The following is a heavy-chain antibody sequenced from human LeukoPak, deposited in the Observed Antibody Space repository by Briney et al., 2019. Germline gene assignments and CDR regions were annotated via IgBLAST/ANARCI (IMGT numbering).Heavy chain of an antibody. CDR3: ARDHYSSSWYKRDGGYYYYGMDV. V-gene: IGHV1-2*04. Sequence: ASVKVSCKASGYTFTGYYMHWVRQAPGQGLEWMGWINPNSGGTNYAQKFQGWVTMTRDASISTAYMELSRLRSDDTAVYYCARDHYSSSWYKRDGGYYYYGMDVWGQGTTVTVSS. CDR2: INPNSGGT. CDR1: GYTFTGYY. J-gene: IGHJ6*02. D-gene: IGHD6-13*01.